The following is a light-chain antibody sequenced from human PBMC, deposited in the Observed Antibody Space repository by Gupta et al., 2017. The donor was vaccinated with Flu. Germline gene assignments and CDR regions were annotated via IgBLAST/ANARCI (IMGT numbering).Light chain of an antibody. V-gene: IGLV3-19*01. CDR1: SLRSYY. J-gene: IGLJ3*02. CDR2: GKN. Sequence: SPELPHDAAVYVALGQTVGPTCQGHSLRSYYASWYQQKPGQAPVLVIYGKNSRTSGIPDRFSGSSAGNTAFVTITGAHAEDDADYYCNSRDSSGNHLVFGGGTKLTVL. CDR3: NSRDSSGNHLV.